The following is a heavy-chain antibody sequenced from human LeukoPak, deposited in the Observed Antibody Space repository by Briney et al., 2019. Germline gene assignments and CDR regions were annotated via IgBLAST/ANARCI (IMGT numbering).Heavy chain of an antibody. Sequence: PSQTLSLTCTVSGGSFSSGSYYWSWIRQPAGTEPEWIGRIYTSGSTNYNPSLKSRLTISMDTSKNQFSLRLNSVTAADTAVYYCAREVITFGGIIYFDYWGQGTLVTVSS. V-gene: IGHV4-61*02. CDR1: GGSFSSGSYY. CDR3: AREVITFGGIIYFDY. J-gene: IGHJ4*02. D-gene: IGHD3-16*01. CDR2: IYTSGST.